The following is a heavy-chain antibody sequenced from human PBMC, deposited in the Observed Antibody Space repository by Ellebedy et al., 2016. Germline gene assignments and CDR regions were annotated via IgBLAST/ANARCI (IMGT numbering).Heavy chain of an antibody. D-gene: IGHD3-3*01. J-gene: IGHJ4*02. CDR1: GYTFTGYY. Sequence: ASVKVSCXASGYTFTGYYMHWVRQAPGQGLEWMGWINPNSGGTNYAQKFQGRVTMTRDTSTSTVYMELSSLRSEDTAVYYCARGLEWLSHWGQGTLVTVSS. V-gene: IGHV1-2*02. CDR3: ARGLEWLSH. CDR2: INPNSGGT.